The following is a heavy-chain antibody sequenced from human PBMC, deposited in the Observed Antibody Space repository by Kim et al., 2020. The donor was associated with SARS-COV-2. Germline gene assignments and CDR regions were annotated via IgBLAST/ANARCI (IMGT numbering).Heavy chain of an antibody. Sequence: GGSLRLSCAASGFTFSSYGMHWVRQAPGKGLEWVAVISYDGSNKYYADSVKGRFTISRDNSKNTLYLQMNSLRAEDTAVYYCAKDQAAHHSHYYYYYGMDVWGQGTTVTVSS. V-gene: IGHV3-30*18. J-gene: IGHJ6*02. CDR1: GFTFSSYG. CDR2: ISYDGSNK. D-gene: IGHD6-25*01. CDR3: AKDQAAHHSHYYYYYGMDV.